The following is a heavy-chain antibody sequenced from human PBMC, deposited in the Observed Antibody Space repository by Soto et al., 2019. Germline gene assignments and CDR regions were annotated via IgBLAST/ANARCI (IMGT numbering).Heavy chain of an antibody. CDR2: ISAYNGNT. D-gene: IGHD6-19*01. J-gene: IGHJ3*02. Sequence: ASVKVSCKASGYTFTSYGISWVRQAPGQGLEWMGWISAYNGNTNYAQKLQGRVAMTTDTSTSTAYMELRSLRSDDTAVYYCARTWSYSSGWYDAFDIWGQGTMVTVS. CDR1: GYTFTSYG. V-gene: IGHV1-18*01. CDR3: ARTWSYSSGWYDAFDI.